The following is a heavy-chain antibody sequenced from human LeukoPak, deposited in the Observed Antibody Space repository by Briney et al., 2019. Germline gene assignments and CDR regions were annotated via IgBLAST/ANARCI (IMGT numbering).Heavy chain of an antibody. D-gene: IGHD1-26*01. J-gene: IGHJ3*02. CDR3: ARGVTSPLDAFDI. CDR1: GGSISTYY. V-gene: IGHV4-59*01. CDR2: LYNSGST. Sequence: KSSETLSLTCTVSGGSISTYYWNWMRQPPGKGLEWIGYLYNSGSTNYNPSLKSRLTISVDTSKNQLSLKLSSVTAADTAVYYCARGVTSPLDAFDIWGQGTMVTVSS.